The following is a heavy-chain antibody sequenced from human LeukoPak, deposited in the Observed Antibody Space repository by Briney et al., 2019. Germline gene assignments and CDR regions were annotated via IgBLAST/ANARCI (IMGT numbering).Heavy chain of an antibody. CDR1: GGSFSGYY. CDR3: ARVVSGSYQLDY. D-gene: IGHD6-13*01. V-gene: IGHV4-34*01. J-gene: IGHJ4*02. CDR2: INHSGST. Sequence: SETLSLTCAVYGGSFSGYYWSWIRQPPGKGLEWIGEINHSGSTNYNPSLKSRVTISVDTSKNQFSLKLSSVTAADTAVYYRARVVSGSYQLDYWGKGTLVTVSS.